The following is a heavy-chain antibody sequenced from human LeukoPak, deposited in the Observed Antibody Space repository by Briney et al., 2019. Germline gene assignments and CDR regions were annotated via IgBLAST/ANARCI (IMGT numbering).Heavy chain of an antibody. V-gene: IGHV4-59*01. CDR3: ARAFYPGYYSYMAV. D-gene: IGHD3-3*02. Sequence: SETLSLTYTVSGGSISPYYWSWIRQPPGKGLEWIGYIYYSGSTNYNPSLKSRVTISVDTSKNQFSLKLSSVTAADTAVYYCARAFYPGYYSYMAVWGKGTPVTVSS. J-gene: IGHJ6*03. CDR1: GGSISPYY. CDR2: IYYSGST.